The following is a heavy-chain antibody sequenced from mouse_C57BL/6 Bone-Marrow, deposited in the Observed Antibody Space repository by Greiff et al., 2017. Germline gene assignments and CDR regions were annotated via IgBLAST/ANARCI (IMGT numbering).Heavy chain of an antibody. Sequence: VQLKQPGAELMKPGASVKLSCKASGYTFTSYWMHWVKQRPGRGLEWIGRIDPNSGGTKYNEKFKSKATLTVDKSSSTAYMQLSSLTSEESAVCYCAGSGATVVATDYWGQGTTLTVSS. D-gene: IGHD1-1*01. CDR2: IDPNSGGT. CDR3: AGSGATVVATDY. CDR1: GYTFTSYW. J-gene: IGHJ2*01. V-gene: IGHV1-72*01.